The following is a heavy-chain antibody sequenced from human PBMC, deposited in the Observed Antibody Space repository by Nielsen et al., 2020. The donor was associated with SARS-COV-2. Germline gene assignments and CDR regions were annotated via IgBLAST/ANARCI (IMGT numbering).Heavy chain of an antibody. CDR3: TTEATYYDFWSGYLNLDY. V-gene: IGHV3-15*01. CDR1: GFTFSNAW. J-gene: IGHJ4*02. D-gene: IGHD3-3*01. CDR2: IKSKTDGGTT. Sequence: GESLKISCAASGFTFSNAWMSWVRQAPGKGLEWVGRIKSKTDGGTTDYAAPVKGRFTISRDDSKNTLYQQMNSLKTEDTAVYYCTTEATYYDFWSGYLNLDYWGQGTLVTVSS.